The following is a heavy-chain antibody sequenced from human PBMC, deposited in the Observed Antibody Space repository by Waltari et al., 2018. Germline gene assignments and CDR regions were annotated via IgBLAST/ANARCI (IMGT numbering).Heavy chain of an antibody. D-gene: IGHD1-7*01. J-gene: IGHJ3*02. Sequence: QVQLRESGPGLVKPSETLSLTCVISGDSLSSNLFWGWIRQSPEKGLEWIGNIYYSGVTYYRPFLKSRVVISIDTPRRQFSLKRTSVTAADTAVYYCARVLTTGTVAFDIWGQGTLVTVSS. CDR2: IYYSGVT. CDR1: GDSLSSNLF. V-gene: IGHV4-38-2*01. CDR3: ARVLTTGTVAFDI.